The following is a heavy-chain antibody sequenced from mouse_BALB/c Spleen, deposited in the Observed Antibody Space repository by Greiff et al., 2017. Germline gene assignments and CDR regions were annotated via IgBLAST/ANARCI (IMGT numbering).Heavy chain of an antibody. CDR3: TRLCGYFAY. CDR2: IYPGSGGT. V-gene: IGHV1-54*01. D-gene: IGHD2-2*01. CDR1: GYAFTNYL. J-gene: IGHJ3*01. Sequence: QVQLQQSGAELVRPGTSVKVSCKASGYAFTNYLIEWVKQRPGQGLEWIGVIYPGSGGTNYNEKFKGKATLTADKSSSTAYMQLSSLPADDSAVCFSTRLCGYFAYWGQGTLVTVAA.